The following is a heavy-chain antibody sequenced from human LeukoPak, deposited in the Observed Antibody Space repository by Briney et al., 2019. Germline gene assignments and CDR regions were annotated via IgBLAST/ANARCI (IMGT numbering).Heavy chain of an antibody. CDR3: ARDQRYCSSSSCPWEPFDY. CDR2: VRQDGSEK. V-gene: IGHV3-7*05. Sequence: PGGPLRLSCAASGFTFISYWMSWVRQAPGKGLEWGANVRQDGSEKYYVDSVKGRFTISRDNAKNSLYLQMNSLRAEDTAVYYCARDQRYCSSSSCPWEPFDYWGQGTLVTVSS. J-gene: IGHJ4*02. D-gene: IGHD2-2*01. CDR1: GFTFISYW.